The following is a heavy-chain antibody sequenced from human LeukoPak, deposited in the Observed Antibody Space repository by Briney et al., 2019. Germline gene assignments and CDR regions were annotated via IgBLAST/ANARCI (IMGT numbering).Heavy chain of an antibody. Sequence: SETLSLTCTVSGVSISSSNSYWGWIRQPPGKGLEWIGSIYYSGNTYYNASLKSQVSISIDTSRNQFSLKVTSVTAADTAVYYCASGLRYFDLYYWGQGTLVTVSS. CDR2: IYYSGNT. CDR3: ASGLRYFDLYY. CDR1: GVSISSSNSY. J-gene: IGHJ4*02. D-gene: IGHD3-9*01. V-gene: IGHV4-39*01.